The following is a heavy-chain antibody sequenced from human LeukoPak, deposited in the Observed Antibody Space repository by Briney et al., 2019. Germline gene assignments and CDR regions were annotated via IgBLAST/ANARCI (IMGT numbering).Heavy chain of an antibody. V-gene: IGHV5-51*01. CDR3: ACRDLSSTWSFP. J-gene: IGHJ5*02. D-gene: IGHD6-13*01. CDR1: GYSFTTYW. Sequence: GESLQISCKGSGYSFTTYWIGWVRQMPGKGLEWMGIIYPGNSDTRYNPSFQGQVTISVDKSTRTAYLQWVSLKASDTAMYYCACRDLSSTWSFPWGQGTLVTVSS. CDR2: IYPGNSDT.